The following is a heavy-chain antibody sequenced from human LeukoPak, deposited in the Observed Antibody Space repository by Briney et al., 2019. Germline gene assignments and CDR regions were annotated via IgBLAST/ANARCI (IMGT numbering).Heavy chain of an antibody. D-gene: IGHD5-18*01. V-gene: IGHV3-7*01. CDR3: ARHLSGVTGYSYGRGIDY. Sequence: GGSLRLSCAASGFTFSSYWMNWVRQAPGKGLEWVANIKEDGSEKYYVDSVKGRFTISRDNAKKSLYLQMKSLRAEDTAVYYCARHLSGVTGYSYGRGIDYWGQGTLVTVSS. J-gene: IGHJ4*02. CDR2: IKEDGSEK. CDR1: GFTFSSYW.